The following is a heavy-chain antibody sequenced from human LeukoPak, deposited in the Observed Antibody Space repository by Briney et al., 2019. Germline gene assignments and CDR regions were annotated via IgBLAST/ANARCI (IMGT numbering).Heavy chain of an antibody. J-gene: IGHJ4*02. V-gene: IGHV4-59*01. CDR3: ATRSGSGWFFDY. CDR1: GGSISGSY. CDR2: IYYGGST. D-gene: IGHD6-19*01. Sequence: SETLSLTCTVSGGSISGSYWSWLRHPPGKGLEWIGYIYYGGSTNYNASLKNRVTISVDASKNQVSLKLYSVTAADTAVYYCATRSGSGWFFDYWGQGTLVTVSS.